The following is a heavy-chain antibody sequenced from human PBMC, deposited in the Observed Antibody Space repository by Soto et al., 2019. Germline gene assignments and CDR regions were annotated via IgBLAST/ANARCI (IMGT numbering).Heavy chain of an antibody. V-gene: IGHV5-51*01. Sequence: PGESLKISCKGSGYSFTSYWIGWARQMPGKGLEWMGIIYPGDSDTRYSPSFQGQVTISADKSISTAYLQWSSLKASDTAMYYCARRSPTYCGGDCYSSLRGETSSLYYYYGMDVWGQGTTVTVSS. CDR2: IYPGDSDT. D-gene: IGHD2-21*02. CDR3: ARRSPTYCGGDCYSSLRGETSSLYYYYGMDV. CDR1: GYSFTSYW. J-gene: IGHJ6*02.